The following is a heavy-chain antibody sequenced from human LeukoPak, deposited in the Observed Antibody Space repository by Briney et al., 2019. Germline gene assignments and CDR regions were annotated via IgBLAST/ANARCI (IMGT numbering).Heavy chain of an antibody. J-gene: IGHJ4*02. CDR3: ARWIAVAGYYFDY. D-gene: IGHD6-19*01. CDR2: IIPIFGTA. Sequence: AASVKVSCKASGGTFSSYAISWVRQAPGQGLEWMGGIIPIFGTANYAQKFQGRVTITTDESTSTAYMELRSLRSDDTAVYYCARWIAVAGYYFDYWGQGTLVTVSS. V-gene: IGHV1-69*05. CDR1: GGTFSSYA.